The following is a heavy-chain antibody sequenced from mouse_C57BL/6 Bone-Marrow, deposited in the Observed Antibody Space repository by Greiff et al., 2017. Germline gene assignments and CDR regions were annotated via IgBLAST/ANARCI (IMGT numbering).Heavy chain of an antibody. CDR2: IDPEDGET. CDR1: GFNIKDYY. D-gene: IGHD2-1*01. Sequence: VQLKQSGAELVKPGASVKLSCTASGFNIKDYYMHWVKQRTEQGLEWIGRIDPEDGETKYAPKFQGKATITADTSSNTAYLQLRSLTSEDTAVYYCAYLLWSRWYFDVWGTGTTVTGSS. V-gene: IGHV14-2*01. J-gene: IGHJ1*03. CDR3: AYLLWSRWYFDV.